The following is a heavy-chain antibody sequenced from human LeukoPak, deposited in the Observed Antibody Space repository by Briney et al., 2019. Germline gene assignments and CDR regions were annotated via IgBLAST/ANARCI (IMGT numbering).Heavy chain of an antibody. V-gene: IGHV1-2*02. CDR3: ARERRIRGVSDY. CDR1: GYTFSNYA. D-gene: IGHD3-10*01. CDR2: INPNSGGT. J-gene: IGHJ4*02. Sequence: ASVKVSCKSSGYTFSNYAINWVRQAPGQGLEWMGWINPNSGGTNYAQKFQGRVTMTRDTSISTAYMELSRLRSDDTAVYYCARERRIRGVSDYWGQGTLVTVSS.